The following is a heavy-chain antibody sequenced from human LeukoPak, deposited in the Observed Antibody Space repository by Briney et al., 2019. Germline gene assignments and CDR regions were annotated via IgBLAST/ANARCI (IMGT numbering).Heavy chain of an antibody. CDR1: GFTVSSNY. D-gene: IGHD3-10*01. Sequence: GGSLRLSCAASGFTVSSNYMSWVRQAPGKGLEWVSVIYSGGSTYYADSVKGRFTISRDNSKNTLYLQMNSLRAEDPAVYYCPSPSPPSHRYYGSGGPHDYYYYLDVRGERTTLTISS. V-gene: IGHV3-66*01. CDR2: IYSGGST. CDR3: PSPSPPSHRYYGSGGPHDYYYYLDV. J-gene: IGHJ6*03.